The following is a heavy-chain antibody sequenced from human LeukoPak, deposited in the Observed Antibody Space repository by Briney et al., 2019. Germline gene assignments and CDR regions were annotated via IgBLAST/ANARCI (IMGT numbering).Heavy chain of an antibody. J-gene: IGHJ4*02. CDR2: IYSDHDK. D-gene: IGHD2-21*02. CDR1: GFSLSTSGVG. V-gene: IGHV2-5*02. Sequence: GXXLVNPKQTLTLTCTFSGFSLSTSGVGVGWIRQPPVKALDLLALIYSDHDKPYPPSLNSRLTITKATSKNQVVLTMTNMDPVDTATYYCAHHAVTAVYWGQGTLVTVSS. CDR3: AHHAVTAVY.